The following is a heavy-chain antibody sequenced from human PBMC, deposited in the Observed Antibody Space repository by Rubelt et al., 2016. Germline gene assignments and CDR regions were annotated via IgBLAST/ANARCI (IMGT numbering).Heavy chain of an antibody. CDR3: ASGKEGVGVTMMDY. J-gene: IGHJ4*02. D-gene: IGHD3-22*01. V-gene: IGHV4-34*01. CDR1: GGSFSGYY. Sequence: QVQLQQWGAGLLKPSETLSLTCAVYGGSFSGYYWSWIRQPPGKGLEWIGEINHSGSTNSNPSLKSRVTISVDTSKKQFSLKLSAVTAADTAVYYCASGKEGVGVTMMDYWGQGTLVTVSS. CDR2: INHSGST.